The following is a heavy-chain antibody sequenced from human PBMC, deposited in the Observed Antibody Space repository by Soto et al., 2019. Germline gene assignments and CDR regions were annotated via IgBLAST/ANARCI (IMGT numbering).Heavy chain of an antibody. V-gene: IGHV1-69*10. CDR2: IIPMYAIA. J-gene: IGHJ4*02. Sequence: ASVKVSCKASGGTFGKYTISWVRQAPGQGLEWIGEIIPMYAIANYAQKFQGRVTITADKSSSTAYMELSSLGSEDTAVYYCASPNYFDTSGEDFWGQGTLVTVSS. CDR1: GGTFGKYT. CDR3: ASPNYFDTSGEDF. D-gene: IGHD3-22*01.